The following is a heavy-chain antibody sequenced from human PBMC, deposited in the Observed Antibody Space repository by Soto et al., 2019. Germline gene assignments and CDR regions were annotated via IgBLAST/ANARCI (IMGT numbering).Heavy chain of an antibody. V-gene: IGHV4-31*03. CDR2: IYYSGST. CDR1: GGSISSGGYY. CDR3: ARASTGDFAY. J-gene: IGHJ4*02. Sequence: SETLSLTCTVSGGSISSGGYYWSWIRQHPGKGLEWIGYIYYSGSTYYNPSLKSRVTISVDTSKNQFSLKLSSVTAADTAVYYCARASTGDFAYWGQGTLVTVSS. D-gene: IGHD4-17*01.